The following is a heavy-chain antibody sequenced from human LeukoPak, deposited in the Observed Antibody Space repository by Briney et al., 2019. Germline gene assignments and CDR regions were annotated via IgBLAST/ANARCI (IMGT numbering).Heavy chain of an antibody. CDR3: ARDKTYSGYDY. D-gene: IGHD5-12*01. CDR2: IYYSGST. V-gene: IGHV4-39*07. J-gene: IGHJ4*02. CDR1: GASITSSDNY. Sequence: SETLSLTCTVSGASITSSDNYWGWIRQPPGKGLEWIASIYYSGSTYYNPSLKSRVTMSVDTSKNQFSLKLSSVTAADTAVYYCARDKTYSGYDYWGQGTLVTVSS.